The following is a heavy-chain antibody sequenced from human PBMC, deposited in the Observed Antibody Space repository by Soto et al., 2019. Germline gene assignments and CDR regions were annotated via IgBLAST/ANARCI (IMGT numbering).Heavy chain of an antibody. D-gene: IGHD1-26*01. Sequence: ASVKVSCKVSGYTLTELSMHWVRQAPGKGHEWLGGFDPEDGETIYAQKFQGRVTMTEDTSTDTAYMELSSLRSEDTAVYYCATASLSGSYSDYYYYYGMDVWGQGTTVTVSS. CDR2: FDPEDGET. CDR1: GYTLTELS. CDR3: ATASLSGSYSDYYYYYGMDV. V-gene: IGHV1-24*01. J-gene: IGHJ6*02.